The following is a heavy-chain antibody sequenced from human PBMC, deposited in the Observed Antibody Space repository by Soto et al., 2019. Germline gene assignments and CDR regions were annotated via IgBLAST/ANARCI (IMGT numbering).Heavy chain of an antibody. CDR3: AKAYPQVGSNYCDY. V-gene: IGHV3-74*01. CDR2: ISSDGSRT. J-gene: IGHJ4*02. Sequence: GGSLRLSCAASGFTFSSYWMYWVRQAPGKGLVWVSRISSDGSRTDYADSVKGRFTISRDNARITLYLQMNSLRTEDTAVYYCAKAYPQVGSNYCDYWGQGTLVTVSS. CDR1: GFTFSSYW. D-gene: IGHD1-26*01.